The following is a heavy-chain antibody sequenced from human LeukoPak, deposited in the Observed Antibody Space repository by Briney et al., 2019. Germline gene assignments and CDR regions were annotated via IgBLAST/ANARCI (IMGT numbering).Heavy chain of an antibody. V-gene: IGHV3-23*01. J-gene: IGHJ4*02. CDR3: ARGPRGPQL. Sequence: GGALRLSCAASGFTFSNYAMTWVRPAPGKGLAWVSPIIGIGDRTYYADSVKGRFIISRDNSKHTLYLQINSRRAQDTAVYYSARGPRGPQLGGQGALVTVST. CDR2: IIGIGDRT. CDR1: GFTFSNYA. D-gene: IGHD1-1*01.